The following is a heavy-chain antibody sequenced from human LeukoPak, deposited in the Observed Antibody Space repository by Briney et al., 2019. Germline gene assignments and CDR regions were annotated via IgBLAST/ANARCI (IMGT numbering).Heavy chain of an antibody. CDR3: ARGRPHGNDY. CDR2: ISRSSDYI. CDR1: GFTFSSYS. D-gene: IGHD5-24*01. V-gene: IGHV3-21*01. J-gene: IGHJ4*02. Sequence: NPGGSLRLSCAASGFTFSSYSMNWVRQAPGKGLEWVSSISRSSDYIYYADSVKGRFTISRDNAKNSLYLQMNSLRVEDTAVYYCARGRPHGNDYWGQGTLVTVSS.